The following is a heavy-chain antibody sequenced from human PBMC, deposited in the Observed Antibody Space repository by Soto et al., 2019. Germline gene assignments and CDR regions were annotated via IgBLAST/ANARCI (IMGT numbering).Heavy chain of an antibody. J-gene: IGHJ4*02. CDR2: INHSGST. CDR3: ASGRWTYYYDSSGYYFDY. V-gene: IGHV4-34*01. Sequence: SETLSLTCAVYGGSFSGYYWSWIRQPPGKGLEWIGEINHSGSTNYNPSLKSRVTISVDTSKNQFSLKLSSVTAADTAVYYCASGRWTYYYDSSGYYFDYWGQGTLVTVSS. CDR1: GGSFSGYY. D-gene: IGHD3-22*01.